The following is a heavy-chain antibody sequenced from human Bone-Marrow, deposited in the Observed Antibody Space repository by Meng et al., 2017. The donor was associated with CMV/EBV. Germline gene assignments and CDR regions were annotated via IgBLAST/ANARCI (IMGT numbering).Heavy chain of an antibody. CDR3: VRDCLDAGTVPNWFDL. J-gene: IGHJ5*02. CDR1: GYTFTKYG. Sequence: ASVKVSCKTSGYTFTKYGIVWVRQAPGEGPEWMGWINPHNGETQYSQRVQGRVTMTTDTSTSKAYMELRSLRSDDAAMYYCVRDCLDAGTVPNWFDLWGQGTMVTVAS. V-gene: IGHV1-18*01. CDR2: INPHNGET. D-gene: IGHD1-7*01.